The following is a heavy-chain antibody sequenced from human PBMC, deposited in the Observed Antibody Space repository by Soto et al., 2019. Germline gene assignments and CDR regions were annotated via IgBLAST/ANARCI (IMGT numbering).Heavy chain of an antibody. CDR2: ISGSGGST. D-gene: IGHD6-13*01. V-gene: IGHV3-23*01. J-gene: IGHJ4*02. Sequence: EVQLLESGGGLVQPGGSLRLSCAASGFTFSSYAMSWVRQAPGKGLEWVSAISGSGGSTYYADSVKGRFTISRDNSKNTPYLQMNSLRAEDTAVYYCAKDRSRIAAAGNYFDYWGQGTLVTVSS. CDR3: AKDRSRIAAAGNYFDY. CDR1: GFTFSSYA.